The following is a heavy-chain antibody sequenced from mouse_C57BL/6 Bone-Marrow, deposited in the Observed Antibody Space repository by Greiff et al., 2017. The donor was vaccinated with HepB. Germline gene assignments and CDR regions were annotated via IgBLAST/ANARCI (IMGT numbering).Heavy chain of an antibody. Sequence: QVQLQQPGAELVRPGSSVKLSCKASGYTFTSYWMHWVKQRPIQGLEWIGNIDPSDSETHYNQKFKDKATLTVDKSSSTAYMQLSSLTSEDSAVYYCARKDYYGSPGYFDYWGQGTTLTVSS. V-gene: IGHV1-52*01. J-gene: IGHJ2*01. CDR1: GYTFTSYW. D-gene: IGHD1-1*01. CDR2: IDPSDSET. CDR3: ARKDYYGSPGYFDY.